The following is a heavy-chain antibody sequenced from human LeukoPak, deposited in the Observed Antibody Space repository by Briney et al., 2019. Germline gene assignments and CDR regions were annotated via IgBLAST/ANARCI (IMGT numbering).Heavy chain of an antibody. V-gene: IGHV1-2*02. CDR1: GYTFTGYY. CDR2: INPNSGGT. Sequence: ASVKVSCKASGYTFTGYYMHWVRQAPGQGLEWMGWINPNSGGTNYAQKFQGRVTMTRDTSISTAYMELSRLRSDDTAVYYCARDPVVVPAAIPGSNYYYYYYMDVWGKGTTVTVSS. J-gene: IGHJ6*03. CDR3: ARDPVVVPAAIPGSNYYYYYYMDV. D-gene: IGHD2-2*02.